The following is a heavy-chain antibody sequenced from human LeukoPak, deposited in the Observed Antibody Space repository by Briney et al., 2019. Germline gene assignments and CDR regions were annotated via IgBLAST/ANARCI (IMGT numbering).Heavy chain of an antibody. CDR1: GFTFSSYA. V-gene: IGHV3-23*01. CDR2: ISGSGGST. Sequence: GGSLRLSCAASGFTFSSYAMTWVRQAPGKGLEWVSAISGSGGSTYYADSVKGRFTISRDNGKSSLYLQMNSLRTEDTALYYCAKDSGSHYSNFYYGMDVWGQGTTVTVSS. D-gene: IGHD1-26*01. J-gene: IGHJ6*02. CDR3: AKDSGSHYSNFYYGMDV.